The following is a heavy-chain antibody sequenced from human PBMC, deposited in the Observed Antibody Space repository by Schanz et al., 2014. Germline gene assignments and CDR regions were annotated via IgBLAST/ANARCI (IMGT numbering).Heavy chain of an antibody. CDR1: GFTFSSYA. J-gene: IGHJ5*02. D-gene: IGHD2-21*01. V-gene: IGHV3-30-3*01. Sequence: QVQLVASGGGVVQPGRSLRLSCAASGFTFSSYAMHWVRQAPGKGLEWVAVISYDGRNKYYADSVKGRFTISRDNSKNTLYLQMNSLRAEDTAVYYCARDLEGYDGGGGGFDPWGQGTLXTVSS. CDR3: ARDLEGYDGGGGGFDP. CDR2: ISYDGRNK.